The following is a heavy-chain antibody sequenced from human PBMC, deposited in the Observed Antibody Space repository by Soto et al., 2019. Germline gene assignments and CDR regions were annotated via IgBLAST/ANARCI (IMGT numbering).Heavy chain of an antibody. Sequence: SETLSLTCTVSGGSISSYYWSWIRQPPGKGLEWIGYIYYSGSTNYNPSLKSRVTISVDTSKNQFSLKLSSVTAADTAVYYCARERVLWFGEQYSENWFDPCGQGTLVTVSS. CDR2: IYYSGST. CDR1: GGSISSYY. V-gene: IGHV4-59*01. D-gene: IGHD3-10*01. J-gene: IGHJ5*02. CDR3: ARERVLWFGEQYSENWFDP.